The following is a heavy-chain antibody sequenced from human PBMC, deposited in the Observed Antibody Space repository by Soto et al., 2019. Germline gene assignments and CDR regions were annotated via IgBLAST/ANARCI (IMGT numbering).Heavy chain of an antibody. CDR1: GFTFGTYA. CDR3: ANSRRGLEVDY. D-gene: IGHD1-1*01. J-gene: IGHJ4*02. V-gene: IGHV3-23*01. Sequence: GGSLRLSCAASGFTFGTYAMHWVRQAPGKGLEWVSGVSNSGGTTDNADFVKGRFTISRDNSKNMLFLQMNSLKVEDTAVYYCANSRRGLEVDYWGQGTLVTVSS. CDR2: VSNSGGTT.